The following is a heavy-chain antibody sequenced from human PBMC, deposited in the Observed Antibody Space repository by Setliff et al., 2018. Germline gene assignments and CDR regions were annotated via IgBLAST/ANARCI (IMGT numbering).Heavy chain of an antibody. CDR1: GFTFSNCW. J-gene: IGHJ4*02. CDR2: INPHASEK. D-gene: IGHD3-10*01. Sequence: PGGSLRLSCAASGFTFSNCWVSWVRQAPGKGLEWLASINPHASEKYYVDSVKGRFTISRDNAKNSLSLQMNSLRTEDTAVYYCFGAGTCSYWGQGALVTVSS. V-gene: IGHV3-7*01. CDR3: FGAGTCSY.